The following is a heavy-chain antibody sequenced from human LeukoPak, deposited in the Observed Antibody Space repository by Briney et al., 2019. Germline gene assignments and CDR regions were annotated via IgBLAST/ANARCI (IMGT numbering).Heavy chain of an antibody. Sequence: GGSLRLSCGASRFTFSNYWMSWVRQAPGKGLEWVAVIWYDGSNKYYADSVKGRFTISRDNSKNTLYLQMNSLKAEDTAVYYCARALVTQWLVRYYYYYGMDVWGQGTTVTVSS. CDR1: RFTFSNYW. J-gene: IGHJ6*02. CDR3: ARALVTQWLVRYYYYYGMDV. D-gene: IGHD6-19*01. V-gene: IGHV3-33*08. CDR2: IWYDGSNK.